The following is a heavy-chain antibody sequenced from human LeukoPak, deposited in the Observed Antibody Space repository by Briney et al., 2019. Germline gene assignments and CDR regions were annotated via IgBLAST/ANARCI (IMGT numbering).Heavy chain of an antibody. CDR3: ARGPSGASGHDY. Sequence: SETLSLTCTVSGGSISSYYWSWLRQPAGKGLEWIGRIYTSGNTNYNPSLKSRVTMSVDTSKNQFSLKVSSVTAADTAVYYCARGPSGASGHDYWGQGTLVTVAS. CDR1: GGSISSYY. V-gene: IGHV4-4*07. J-gene: IGHJ4*02. D-gene: IGHD3-10*01. CDR2: IYTSGNT.